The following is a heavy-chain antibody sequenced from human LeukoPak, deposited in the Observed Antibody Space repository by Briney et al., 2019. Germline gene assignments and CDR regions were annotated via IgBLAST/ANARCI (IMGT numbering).Heavy chain of an antibody. J-gene: IGHJ4*02. CDR2: ISGSGGST. CDR3: AKGIDGITGFPGVYFDY. V-gene: IGHV3-23*01. D-gene: IGHD1-14*01. Sequence: GGSLRLSCAASGFTFSSYAMSWVGQDPGKGLEWVSAISGSGGSTYYADSVKGRFTISRDNSKNTLYLQMNSLRAEDTAVYYCAKGIDGITGFPGVYFDYWGQGTLVTVSS. CDR1: GFTFSSYA.